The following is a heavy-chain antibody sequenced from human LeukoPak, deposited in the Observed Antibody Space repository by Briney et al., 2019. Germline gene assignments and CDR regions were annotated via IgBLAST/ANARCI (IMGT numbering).Heavy chain of an antibody. V-gene: IGHV4-34*01. CDR3: ARGKEYCGGDCFSSWYFDL. D-gene: IGHD2-21*02. Sequence: PSETLSLTCAVYGGPFSGYYWSWIRQSPGKGLGWIGEINQSGSTTYKPSLKGRVTISVDTSKTQFSLKLSSVTAADTAVYYCARGKEYCGGDCFSSWYFDLWGRGTLVTVSS. CDR1: GGPFSGYY. J-gene: IGHJ2*01. CDR2: INQSGST.